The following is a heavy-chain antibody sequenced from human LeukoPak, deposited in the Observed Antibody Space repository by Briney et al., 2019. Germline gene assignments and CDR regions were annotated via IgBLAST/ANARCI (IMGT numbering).Heavy chain of an antibody. CDR3: ACLTTADAFDI. Sequence: SETLSLTCTVSGGFISSYYWSWIRQPPGKGLEWIGYIYDSGSTNYSPSLKSRVTISVDSSKNHFSLRLSSVTAADTAVYYCACLTTADAFDIWGPGTMVTVSS. V-gene: IGHV4-59*01. D-gene: IGHD3-22*01. CDR2: IYDSGST. J-gene: IGHJ3*02. CDR1: GGFISSYY.